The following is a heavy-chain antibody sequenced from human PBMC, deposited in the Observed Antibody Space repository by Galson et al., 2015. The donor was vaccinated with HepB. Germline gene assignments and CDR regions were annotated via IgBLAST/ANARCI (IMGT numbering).Heavy chain of an antibody. D-gene: IGHD4-17*01. CDR3: ARGATTVTHTSRKPLPYYYYGMDV. J-gene: IGHJ6*02. CDR1: GGTFSRYA. CDR2: IIPIFGTA. V-gene: IGHV1-69*13. Sequence: SVKVSCKASGGTFSRYAISWVRQAPGQGLEWMGGIIPIFGTANYAQKFQGRVTITADESTSTAYMELSSLRSEDTAVYYCARGATTVTHTSRKPLPYYYYGMDVWGQGTTVTVSS.